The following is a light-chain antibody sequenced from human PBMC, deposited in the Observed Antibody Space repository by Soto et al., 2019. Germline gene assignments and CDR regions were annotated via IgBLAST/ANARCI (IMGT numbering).Light chain of an antibody. J-gene: IGKJ2*01. V-gene: IGKV2-24*01. CDR3: LQSAQYPHVT. Sequence: EIVLTQSPLSSPVTLGQPASISCKSSHSLVHSDGHTYLSWLQQRPAQPPRLLIYKISNRVSGVPHRFSGIGAGTDFTLKISRVEAEDVGTYYCLQSAQYPHVTFGQGTKVDIK. CDR1: HSLVHSDGHTY. CDR2: KIS.